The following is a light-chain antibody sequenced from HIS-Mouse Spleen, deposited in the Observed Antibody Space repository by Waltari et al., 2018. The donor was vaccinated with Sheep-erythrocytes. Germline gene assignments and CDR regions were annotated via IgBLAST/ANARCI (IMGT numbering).Light chain of an antibody. Sequence: AIKLTQSPSSLSASAGDRVTITCRARQGISSALAWYQQKPGKAPKLLIYDASSWESGVPSRCSGSGSGTDFTLTISSLQPEDFSTYYCQQFNNYPRTFGQGTKVEIK. CDR1: QGISSA. J-gene: IGKJ1*01. CDR3: QQFNNYPRT. V-gene: IGKV1D-13*01. CDR2: DAS.